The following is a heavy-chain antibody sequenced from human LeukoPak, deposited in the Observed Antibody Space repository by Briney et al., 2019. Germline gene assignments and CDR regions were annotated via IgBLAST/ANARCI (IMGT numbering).Heavy chain of an antibody. CDR1: GYTFTSYD. D-gene: IGHD3-22*01. V-gene: IGHV1-8*01. CDR2: MNPNSGNT. J-gene: IGHJ4*02. Sequence: ASVTVSCKASGYTFTSYDINWVRQAPGQGLEWMGWMNPNSGNTGYAQKFQGRVTMTRNTSISTAYMELSSLRSEDTAVYYCARVHYDSSGYYHYYFDYWGQGTLVTVSS. CDR3: ARVHYDSSGYYHYYFDY.